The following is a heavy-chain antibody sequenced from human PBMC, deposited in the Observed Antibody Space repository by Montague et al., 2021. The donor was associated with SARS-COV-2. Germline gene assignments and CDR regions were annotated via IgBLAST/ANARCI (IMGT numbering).Heavy chain of an antibody. Sequence: SETLSLTCDVSGASISSPEWCCWFRQPPGEGLEWLGVIHRDGKTKYNPSPQSRLTMSVDKTNNQLSLRLTSVTAADTAVYYCARVCPSAWRQLYCWGQGILVTVSS. V-gene: IGHV4-4*02. J-gene: IGHJ4*02. CDR3: ARVCPSAWRQLYC. CDR2: IHRDGKT. D-gene: IGHD6-19*01. CDR1: GASISSPEW.